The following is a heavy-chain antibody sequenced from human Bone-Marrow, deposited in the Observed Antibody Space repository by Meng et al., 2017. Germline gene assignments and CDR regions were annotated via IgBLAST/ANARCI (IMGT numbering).Heavy chain of an antibody. CDR3: TISPPWGRPGDWGYYYGMDV. D-gene: IGHD2-21*01. CDR2: IRSKAYGGTT. V-gene: IGHV3-49*03. Sequence: GGSLRLSCTASGFTFGDYAMSWFRQAPGKGLEWVGFIRSKAYGGTTEYAATVKGRITISSDDSQSIAYLQMNSLKTEDTAVYYCTISPPWGRPGDWGYYYGMDVWGQGTTVTVSS. CDR1: GFTFGDYA. J-gene: IGHJ6*02.